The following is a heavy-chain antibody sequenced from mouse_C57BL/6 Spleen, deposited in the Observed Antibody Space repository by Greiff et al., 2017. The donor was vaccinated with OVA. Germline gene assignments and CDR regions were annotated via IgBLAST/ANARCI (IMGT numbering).Heavy chain of an antibody. D-gene: IGHD2-12*01. CDR1: GYAFSSSW. CDR2: IYPGDGDT. V-gene: IGHV1-82*01. CDR3: ARAYDYYYAMDY. J-gene: IGHJ4*01. Sequence: VQRVESGPELVKPGASVKISCKASGYAFSSSWMNWVKQRPGKGLEWVGRIYPGDGDTNYNGKFKGKGTLNADKSSSTAYMQLSSLTSEDSAVYFCARAYDYYYAMDYWGQGTSVTVSS.